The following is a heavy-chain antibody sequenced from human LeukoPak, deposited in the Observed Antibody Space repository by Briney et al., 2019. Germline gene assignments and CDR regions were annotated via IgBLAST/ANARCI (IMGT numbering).Heavy chain of an antibody. CDR3: ARDRDSSSWYVVYYYYMDV. CDR2: IKQDGSEK. D-gene: IGHD6-13*01. V-gene: IGHV3-7*01. J-gene: IGHJ6*03. CDR1: GFTFSSYW. Sequence: GGSLRLSCAASGFTFSSYWMGWVRQAPGKGLEWVANIKQDGSEKYYVDSVKGRFTISRDNAKNSLYLQMNSLRAEDTAVYYCARDRDSSSWYVVYYYYMDVWGKGTTVTVSS.